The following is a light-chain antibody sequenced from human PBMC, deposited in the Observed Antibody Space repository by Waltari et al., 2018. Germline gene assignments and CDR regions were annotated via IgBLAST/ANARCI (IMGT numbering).Light chain of an antibody. V-gene: IGLV4-69*01. J-gene: IGLJ3*02. CDR3: QTGGHGTWV. CDR2: VNSDGRH. CDR1: SGHSSNI. Sequence: QLVLTQSPSASASLGASVKLTCTLSSGHSSNIIPWLQQQPKKGPRFLMKVNSDGRHSKGDEIPDRFSGSSSGAERYLTISSLQSEDEADYYCQTGGHGTWVFGGGTKLTVL.